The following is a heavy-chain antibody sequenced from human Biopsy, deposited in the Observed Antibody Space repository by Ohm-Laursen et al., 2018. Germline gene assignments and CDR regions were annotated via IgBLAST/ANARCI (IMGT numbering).Heavy chain of an antibody. V-gene: IGHV1-69*13. CDR3: VAYPSSGFFENNDDFAMDV. CDR1: GGAFTNYA. J-gene: IGHJ6*02. Sequence: SVKVSCKASGGAFTNYAINWVRQAPGHGLEWMGGIITVSETAGYAERFQGRVTITADVTTTTAYMDLSGLRSEDTAVYHCVAYPSSGFFENNDDFAMDVWGQGTTVIVSS. CDR2: IITVSETA. D-gene: IGHD6-19*01.